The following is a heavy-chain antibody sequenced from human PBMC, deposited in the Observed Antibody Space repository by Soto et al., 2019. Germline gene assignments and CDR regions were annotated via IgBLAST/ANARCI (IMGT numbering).Heavy chain of an antibody. CDR1: GFTFSSYE. V-gene: IGHV3-48*03. CDR3: ARASGWYPTFDY. Sequence: PGGSLRLSCAASGFTFSSYEMNWVRQAPGKGLEWVSYISSSGSTIYYADSVKGRFTISRENDKKSLYLQMNSLRAEDTAVYYCARASGWYPTFDYWGQGTLVTVSS. J-gene: IGHJ4*02. CDR2: ISSSGSTI. D-gene: IGHD6-19*01.